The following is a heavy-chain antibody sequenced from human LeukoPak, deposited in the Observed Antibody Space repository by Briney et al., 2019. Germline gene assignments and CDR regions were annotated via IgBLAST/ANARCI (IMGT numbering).Heavy chain of an antibody. Sequence: KAGGSLRLSCAASGFTFSDYHMSWIRQAPGKGLEWISYISSSGNTVYYADSVKGRSTISRDNAKNSLYLQMNSLRAEDTAVYYCAELGITMIGGVWGKGTTVTISS. V-gene: IGHV3-11*04. D-gene: IGHD3-10*02. CDR3: AELGITMIGGV. CDR1: GFTFSDYH. J-gene: IGHJ6*04. CDR2: ISSSGNTV.